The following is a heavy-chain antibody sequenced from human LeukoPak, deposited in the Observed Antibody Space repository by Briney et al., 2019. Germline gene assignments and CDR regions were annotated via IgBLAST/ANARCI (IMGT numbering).Heavy chain of an antibody. CDR3: ARTDSSGYYSYYFDY. D-gene: IGHD3-22*01. J-gene: IGHJ4*02. CDR1: GYTFTNYY. V-gene: IGHV1-46*01. CDR2: INPSAGSA. Sequence: GASVKVSCKASGYTFTNYYIHWVRQAPGQGLEWMGIINPSAGSANYAQKFQGRVTMTRDMSTSTVYMELSSLRSEDTAVYYCARTDSSGYYSYYFDYWGQGTLVTVSS.